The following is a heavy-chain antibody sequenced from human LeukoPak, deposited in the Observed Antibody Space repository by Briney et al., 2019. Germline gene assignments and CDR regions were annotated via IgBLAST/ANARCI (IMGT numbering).Heavy chain of an antibody. D-gene: IGHD2-21*01. CDR3: VRDHLWAMDV. Sequence: GGSLRLSCAASGFTFSSYSMNWVRHAPGKGLEWVSYISISETTKYYADSVKGRFTISRDNAKSSLFLQMNSLRDEDTAVYYCVRDHLWAMDVWGQGTTVTVSS. CDR1: GFTFSSYS. V-gene: IGHV3-48*02. CDR2: ISISETTK. J-gene: IGHJ6*02.